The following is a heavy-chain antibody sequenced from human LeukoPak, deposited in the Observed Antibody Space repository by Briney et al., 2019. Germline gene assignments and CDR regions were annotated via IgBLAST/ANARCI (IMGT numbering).Heavy chain of an antibody. V-gene: IGHV4-38-2*01. Sequence: PGGSLRLSCAASGFTFDDYGTSWVRQAPGKGRGGIGSIYYSGSTYYNPSLKSRVTISVDTSKNQFSLKLSSVTAADTAVYYCASMVRGVITNGGSDYWGQGTLVTVSS. CDR1: GFTFDDYG. D-gene: IGHD3-10*01. CDR3: ASMVRGVITNGGSDY. CDR2: IYYSGST. J-gene: IGHJ4*02.